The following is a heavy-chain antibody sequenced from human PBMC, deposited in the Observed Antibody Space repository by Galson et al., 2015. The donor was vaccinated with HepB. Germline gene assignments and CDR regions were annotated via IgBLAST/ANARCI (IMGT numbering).Heavy chain of an antibody. CDR3: ATDTDGGSYSYGMDV. CDR2: YDPEEGVT. D-gene: IGHD4-23*01. Sequence: SVKVSCKVIGDSLNAVAIHWVRQTPTKGLEWVGGYDPEEGVTVYAEEFQGRVTMTEDTTTDTAYIELSSLRSEDTALFYCATDTDGGSYSYGMDVWGQGTTVTVSS. V-gene: IGHV1-24*01. J-gene: IGHJ6*02. CDR1: GDSLNAVA.